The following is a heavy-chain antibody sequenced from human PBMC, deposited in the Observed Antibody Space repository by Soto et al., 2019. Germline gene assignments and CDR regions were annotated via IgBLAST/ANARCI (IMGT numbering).Heavy chain of an antibody. D-gene: IGHD3-10*01. CDR3: ARQGTMVRGVIIRGYDY. J-gene: IGHJ4*02. Sequence: QVQLQQWGAGLLKPSETLSLTCAVYGGSFSGYYWSWIRQPPGEGLEWIGEINHSGSTNYNPSLKSRVTISVDTSKNQFSLKLSSVTAADTAVYYCARQGTMVRGVIIRGYDYWGQGTLVTVSS. V-gene: IGHV4-34*01. CDR1: GGSFSGYY. CDR2: INHSGST.